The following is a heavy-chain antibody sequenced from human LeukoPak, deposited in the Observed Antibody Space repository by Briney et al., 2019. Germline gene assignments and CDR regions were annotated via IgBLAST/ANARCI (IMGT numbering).Heavy chain of an antibody. Sequence: GGSLRLSCAASGFTVSSNYMSWVRQAPGEGLEWVSVIYSGGSTYYADSVKGRFTISRDNSKNTLYLQMNSLRAEDTAVYYCARTPYDSSGYYYYFDYWGQGTLVTVSS. CDR3: ARTPYDSSGYYYYFDY. CDR1: GFTVSSNY. D-gene: IGHD3-22*01. CDR2: IYSGGST. J-gene: IGHJ4*02. V-gene: IGHV3-53*01.